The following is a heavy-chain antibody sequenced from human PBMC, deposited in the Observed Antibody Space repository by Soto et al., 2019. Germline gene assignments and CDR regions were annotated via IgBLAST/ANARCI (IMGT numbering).Heavy chain of an antibody. CDR1: GYSFTSYW. D-gene: IGHD2-2*01. V-gene: IGHV5-51*01. CDR2: IYPGDSDT. CDR3: ARQYCSSTSCPAYGMDV. Sequence: PGESVKISCXGSGYSFTSYWIGWVRQMPGKGLEWMGIIYPGDSDTRYSPSFQGQVTISADKSISTAYLQWSSLKASDTAMYYCARQYCSSTSCPAYGMDVWGQGTTVTVSS. J-gene: IGHJ6*02.